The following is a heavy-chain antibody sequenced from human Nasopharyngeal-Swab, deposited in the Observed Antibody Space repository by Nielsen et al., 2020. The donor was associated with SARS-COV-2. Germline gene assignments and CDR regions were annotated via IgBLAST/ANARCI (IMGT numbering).Heavy chain of an antibody. CDR1: GGSINNGGYY. J-gene: IGHJ4*02. D-gene: IGHD4-23*01. CDR3: ARDSYGGVDY. Sequence: SETLSLTCTVSGGSINNGGYYWTWIRQHPGKGLEWIGCIYYSGSTYYNPSLKSRVTISVDTSKNQFSLKLSSVTAADTAVYYCARDSYGGVDYWGQGTLVTVSS. V-gene: IGHV4-31*03. CDR2: IYYSGST.